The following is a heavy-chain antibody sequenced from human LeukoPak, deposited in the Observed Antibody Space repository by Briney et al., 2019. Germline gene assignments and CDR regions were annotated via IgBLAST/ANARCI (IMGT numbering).Heavy chain of an antibody. CDR1: GFTFSGYP. CDR2: ISYDGSNK. CDR3: ARGRVVIPEGPDY. D-gene: IGHD3-10*01. Sequence: GGSLRLSCAASGFTFSGYPIHWVRQAPGKGLEWVAVISYDGSNKYYADSVKGRFTISRDNSENTLHLQMNSLRAEDTAVYYCARGRVVIPEGPDYWGQGTLVTVSS. V-gene: IGHV3-30-3*01. J-gene: IGHJ4*02.